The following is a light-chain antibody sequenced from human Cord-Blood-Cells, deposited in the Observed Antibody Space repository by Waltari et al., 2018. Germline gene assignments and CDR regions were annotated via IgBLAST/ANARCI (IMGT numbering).Light chain of an antibody. Sequence: QSALTHPASVSGSPGQSITISCTGTSRDVGSYNLVSWYQQHPGKAPKLMIYEGSKRPSGVSIRFSGSKSGNTASLTISGLQAEDEADYYCCSYAGSSTWVFGGGTKLTVL. CDR3: CSYAGSSTWV. CDR2: EGS. V-gene: IGLV2-23*01. J-gene: IGLJ3*02. CDR1: SRDVGSYNL.